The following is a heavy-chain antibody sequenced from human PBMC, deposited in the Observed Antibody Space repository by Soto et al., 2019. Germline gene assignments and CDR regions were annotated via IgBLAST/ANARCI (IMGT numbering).Heavy chain of an antibody. Sequence: PEGGPGVTSAAAAITFNNYAMNRVRLAPGKGPEWASSIDGTAGSTYYADSVKGRFTISRDNSENTLYLQLTTLKVDDPAVYYCATTQEFRGRLFLFYF. CDR1: AITFNNYA. CDR3: ATTQEFRGRLFLFYF. V-gene: IGHV3-23*01. D-gene: IGHD3-10*01. J-gene: IGHJ2*01. CDR2: IDGTAGST.